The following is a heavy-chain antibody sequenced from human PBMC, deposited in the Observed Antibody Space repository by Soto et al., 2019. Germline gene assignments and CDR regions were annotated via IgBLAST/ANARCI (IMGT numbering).Heavy chain of an antibody. CDR2: IYYSGST. V-gene: IGHV4-61*01. Sequence: SETLSLTCTVSGGSVSSGSYYWSWIRQPPGKGLEWIGYIYYSGSTNYNPSLKSRVTISVDTSKNQFSLKLSSVTAADTAVYYCARDLLDSYGYSDWFDPWGQGTLVTVSS. CDR1: GGSVSSGSYY. J-gene: IGHJ5*02. CDR3: ARDLLDSYGYSDWFDP. D-gene: IGHD5-18*01.